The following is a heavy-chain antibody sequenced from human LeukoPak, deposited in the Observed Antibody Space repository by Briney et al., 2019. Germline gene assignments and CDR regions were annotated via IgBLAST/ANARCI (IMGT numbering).Heavy chain of an antibody. V-gene: IGHV3-33*01. J-gene: IGHJ6*02. CDR1: GFTFSSYG. Sequence: GRSLRLSCAASGFTFSSYGMHWVRQAPGKGLEWVAVIWYDGSNKYYADSVKGRFTISGDNSKNTLYLQMNSLRAEDTAVYYCARDAAAGPSYYYYGMDVWGQGTTVTVSS. D-gene: IGHD6-13*01. CDR3: ARDAAAGPSYYYYGMDV. CDR2: IWYDGSNK.